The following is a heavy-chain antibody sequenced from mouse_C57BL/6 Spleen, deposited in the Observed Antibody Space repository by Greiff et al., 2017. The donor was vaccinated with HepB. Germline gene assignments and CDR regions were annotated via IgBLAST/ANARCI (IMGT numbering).Heavy chain of an antibody. CDR1: GYTFTDYE. J-gene: IGHJ2*01. Sequence: QVQLQQSGAELVRPGASVTLSCKASGYTFTDYEMHWVKQTPVHGLEWIGAIDPETGGTAYNQKFKGKAILTADKSSSTAYMELRRLTSEDSAVYYCTKEGGLRGDYIDYWGQGTTLTVSS. CDR2: IDPETGGT. CDR3: TKEGGLRGDYIDY. D-gene: IGHD2-4*01. V-gene: IGHV1-15*01.